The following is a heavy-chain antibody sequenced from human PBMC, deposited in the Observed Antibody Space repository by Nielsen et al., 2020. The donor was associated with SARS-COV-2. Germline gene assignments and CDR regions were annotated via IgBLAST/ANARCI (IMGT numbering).Heavy chain of an antibody. J-gene: IGHJ3*02. V-gene: IGHV1-8*01. CDR1: GYTFTSYD. D-gene: IGHD3-3*01. CDR2: MNPNSGNT. CDR3: ARSNRRSGSDAFDI. Sequence: ASVKVSCKASGYTFTSYDINWVRQATGQGLERMGWMNPNSGNTGYAQKFQGRVTMTRNTSISTAYMELSSLRSEDTAVYYCARSNRRSGSDAFDIWGQGTMVTVSS.